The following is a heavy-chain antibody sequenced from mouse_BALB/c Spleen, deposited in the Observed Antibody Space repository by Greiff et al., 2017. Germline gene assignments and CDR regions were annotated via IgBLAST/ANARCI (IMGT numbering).Heavy chain of an antibody. J-gene: IGHJ4*01. CDR2: IWGGGST. CDR3: ANDCYCALDY. V-gene: IGHV2-6-5*01. CDR1: GFSLTDYG. Sequence: QVQLKESGPGLVAPSQSLSISCTVSGFSLTDYGVSWVRQPPGKGLEWLGVIWGGGSTYYNSALKSRLSISKDNSKSQIFLKMNSLQTNDTAMYYCANDCYCALDYWGQGTSVTVSS. D-gene: IGHD2-4*01.